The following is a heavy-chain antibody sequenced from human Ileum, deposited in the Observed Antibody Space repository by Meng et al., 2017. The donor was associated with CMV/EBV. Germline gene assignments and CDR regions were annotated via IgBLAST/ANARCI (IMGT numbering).Heavy chain of an antibody. CDR3: ALRGSAAGTFQY. CDR1: GDSMSSYC. J-gene: IGHJ1*01. Sequence: QVQLKESGPGLVKPSETLSLTCTDSGDSMSSYCWSWIRQPPGKGLEWIGYMCYNGDTNYNPSLKSRVTISGDTSKNQFSLKLSSVTAADTAVYYCALRGSAAGTFQYWGQGTLVTVSS. V-gene: IGHV4-59*01. D-gene: IGHD6-13*01. CDR2: MCYNGDT.